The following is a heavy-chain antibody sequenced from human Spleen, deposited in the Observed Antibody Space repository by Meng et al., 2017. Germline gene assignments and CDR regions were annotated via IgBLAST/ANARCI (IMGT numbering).Heavy chain of an antibody. CDR2: IYYSGST. J-gene: IGHJ4*02. CDR1: GGSLSGAY. CDR3: ASFDHIPRRNYFDY. D-gene: IGHD2-21*01. Sequence: QVHLQQWAAGLLKPSETLSLTCAVNGGSLSGAYWNWIRQPPGKGLEWIGYIYYSGSTYYTPSLKSRVIISVDTSKNQFSLKLTSVTGADTAVYYCASFDHIPRRNYFDYWGQGTLVTVSS. V-gene: IGHV4-34*01.